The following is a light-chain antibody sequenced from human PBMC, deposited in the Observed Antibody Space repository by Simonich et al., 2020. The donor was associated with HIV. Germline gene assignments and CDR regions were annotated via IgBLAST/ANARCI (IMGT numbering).Light chain of an antibody. Sequence: SSELTQPPSVSVSPGQTASITCSGDALPKQYAYWYQQKPGQAPVLVIYKDSERPSGIPERFSGTSSGTTVTLTISGVQAEDEADYYCQSADSSGTVVFGGGTKLTVL. J-gene: IGLJ2*01. CDR1: ALPKQY. CDR2: KDS. V-gene: IGLV3-25*03. CDR3: QSADSSGTVV.